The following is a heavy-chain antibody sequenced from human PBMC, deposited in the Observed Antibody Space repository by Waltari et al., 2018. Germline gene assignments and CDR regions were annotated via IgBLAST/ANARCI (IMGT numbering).Heavy chain of an antibody. J-gene: IGHJ4*02. V-gene: IGHV3-7*01. D-gene: IGHD3-16*01. CDR3: VRDRGWGNYFDY. CDR1: GFPFTSFW. CDR2: IKPDGSEK. Sequence: EVQLVESGGGLVQPGGSLRLSCVASGFPFTSFWMSWVRQAPGKGLEWVANIKPDGSEKYYVDSGKGRFTISRDNAKNSLYLQMNSLRAGDTALYYCVRDRGWGNYFDYWGQGTLVTVSS.